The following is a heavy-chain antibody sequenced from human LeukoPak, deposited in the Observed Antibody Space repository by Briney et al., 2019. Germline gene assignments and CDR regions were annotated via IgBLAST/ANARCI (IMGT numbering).Heavy chain of an antibody. CDR1: GGTFSSYA. V-gene: IGHV1-69*04. D-gene: IGHD3-22*01. Sequence: ASVKVSCKASGGTFSSYAISWVRQAPGQGLEWMGRIIPILGIANYAQKFQGRVTITADKSTSTAYMELSSLRSEDTAVYYCARTLPHYYDSSGYPHFQHRGQGTLVTVSS. CDR2: IIPILGIA. J-gene: IGHJ1*01. CDR3: ARTLPHYYDSSGYPHFQH.